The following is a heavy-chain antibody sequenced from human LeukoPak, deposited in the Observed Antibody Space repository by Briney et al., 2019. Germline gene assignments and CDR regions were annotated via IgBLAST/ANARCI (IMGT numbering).Heavy chain of an antibody. CDR2: VDYRGNT. D-gene: IGHD3-9*01. Sequence: SETLSLTCTISGGSISSYYWSWIRQPPGKGLEWIGYVDYRGNTNYNPSLKSRVTISIDTSKSLFSLKLNSVTAADTAVYYCARGYDILTGYTRSFDYWGQGTLVTVSS. CDR3: ARGYDILTGYTRSFDY. CDR1: GGSISSYY. V-gene: IGHV4-59*01. J-gene: IGHJ4*02.